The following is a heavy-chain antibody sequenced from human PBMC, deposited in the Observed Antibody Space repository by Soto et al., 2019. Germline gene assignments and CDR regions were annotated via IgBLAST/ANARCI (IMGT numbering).Heavy chain of an antibody. CDR1: GGSISSSSHF. CDR3: ARRWGSSSNFDY. J-gene: IGHJ4*02. V-gene: IGHV4-39*02. D-gene: IGHD6-6*01. CDR2: IYYRGST. Sequence: QLQLQESGPGLVKPSETLSLTCTVSGGSISSSSHFWVWIRQPPGKGLEWIGNIYYRGSTLYTPSLKSRVTISVDTSKNHFSLRLSSVTAADTAVYYCARRWGSSSNFDYWGQGTLVTVSS.